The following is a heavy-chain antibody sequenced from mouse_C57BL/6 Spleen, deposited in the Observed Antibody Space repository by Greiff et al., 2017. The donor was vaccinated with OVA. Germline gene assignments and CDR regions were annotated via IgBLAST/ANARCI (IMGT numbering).Heavy chain of an antibody. V-gene: IGHV7-3*01. D-gene: IGHD1-1*01. CDR1: GFTFTDYY. CDR2: IRNKANGYTT. CDR3: ARSPITTVVEGDYFDY. J-gene: IGHJ2*01. Sequence: EVQLVESGGGLVQPGGSLSLSCAASGFTFTDYYMSWVRQPPGKALEWLGFIRNKANGYTTEYSASVKGRFTISRDNSQSILYLQMNALRAEDSATYYCARSPITTVVEGDYFDYWGQGTTLTVSS.